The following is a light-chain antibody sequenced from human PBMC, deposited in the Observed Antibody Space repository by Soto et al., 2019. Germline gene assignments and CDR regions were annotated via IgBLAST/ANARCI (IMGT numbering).Light chain of an antibody. CDR1: QSISSN. V-gene: IGKV3-15*01. J-gene: IGKJ5*01. CDR2: GTS. Sequence: EIVMTQSPATLSVSPGERVTLSCRASQSISSNLAWYQQKPGQAPSLLMYGTSTRATGIPARFSGSGSGTEFTLTISSLQSEDFAVYYCQQYNTWSSITFGRGTRLEIK. CDR3: QQYNTWSSIT.